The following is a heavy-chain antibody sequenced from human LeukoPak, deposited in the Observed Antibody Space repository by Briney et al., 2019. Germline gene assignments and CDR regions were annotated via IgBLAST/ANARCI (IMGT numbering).Heavy chain of an antibody. CDR2: IYTSGST. CDR1: GGSISSGSYY. J-gene: IGHJ5*02. Sequence: SETLSLTCTVSGGSISSGSYYWSWIRQPAGKGLEWIGRIYTSGSTNYNPSLKSRVTISVDTSKNQFSLKLSSVTAADTAVYYCARVLSAVAGYNWFDPWGQGTLVTVSS. V-gene: IGHV4-61*02. D-gene: IGHD6-19*01. CDR3: ARVLSAVAGYNWFDP.